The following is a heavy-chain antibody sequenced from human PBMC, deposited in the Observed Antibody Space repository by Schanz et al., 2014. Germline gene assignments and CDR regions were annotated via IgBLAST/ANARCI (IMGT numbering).Heavy chain of an antibody. V-gene: IGHV3-74*02. Sequence: EMQLLESGGGLIQPGGSLRLSCAASGFTFSTFAMHWVRQAPGKGLVWVSRIKSDGSSTSYADSVRGRFTISRDNSKNTLYLQMSSLRADDTAVYYCAKAADWPVTRFDPWGQGTLVTVSS. CDR1: GFTFSTFA. J-gene: IGHJ5*02. CDR3: AKAADWPVTRFDP. D-gene: IGHD3-9*01. CDR2: IKSDGSST.